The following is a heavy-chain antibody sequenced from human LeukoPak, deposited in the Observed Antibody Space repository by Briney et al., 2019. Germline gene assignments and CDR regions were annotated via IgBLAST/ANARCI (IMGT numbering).Heavy chain of an antibody. CDR1: GLTFSSAW. V-gene: IGHV3-74*01. CDR3: VNSLGGNDN. CDR2: INGDVSTT. Sequence: SGGSLRLSFAASGLTFSSAWMHWVRQAPGKGLVWVSHINGDVSTTNYADSVKGRFTISRDNAKNTLYLQMNSLRAENTAVYYCVNSLGGNDNWGQGALVSVSS. D-gene: IGHD2-21*01. J-gene: IGHJ4*02.